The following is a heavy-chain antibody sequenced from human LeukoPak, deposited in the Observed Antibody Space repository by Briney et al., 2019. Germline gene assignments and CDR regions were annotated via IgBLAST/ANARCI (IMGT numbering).Heavy chain of an antibody. J-gene: IGHJ6*03. CDR1: GGSISSYY. V-gene: IGHV4-59*01. CDR2: IYYSGST. CDR3: ARVGLLWKTYYYYYMDV. D-gene: IGHD3-10*01. Sequence: PSETLSLTCTVSGGSISSYYWSWIRQPPGKGREGIGYIYYSGSTNYNPSLKRRGTISVDRTKNQCSRKLGDVAAADTAVYYCARVGLLWKTYYYYYMDVWGKGTTVTVSS.